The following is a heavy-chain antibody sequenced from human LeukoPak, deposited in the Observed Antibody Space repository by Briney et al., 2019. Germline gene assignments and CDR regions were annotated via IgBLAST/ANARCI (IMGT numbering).Heavy chain of an antibody. V-gene: IGHV4-39*07. J-gene: IGHJ3*02. CDR2: IYYSGST. D-gene: IGHD3-22*01. CDR1: GGSISSSSYY. Sequence: PSETLSLTCTVSGGSISSSSYYWGWIRQPPGKGLEWIGSIYYSGSTYYNPSLKSRVTISVDTSKNQFSLKLSSVTAADTAVYYCARVSVVVDAFDIWGQGTMVTVSS. CDR3: ARVSVVVDAFDI.